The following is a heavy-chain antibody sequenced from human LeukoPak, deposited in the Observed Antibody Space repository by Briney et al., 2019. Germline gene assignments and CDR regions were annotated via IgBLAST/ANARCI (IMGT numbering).Heavy chain of an antibody. V-gene: IGHV1-18*01. D-gene: IGHD5-24*01. J-gene: IGHJ4*02. Sequence: GASVKVSCKASGGTFSSYAISWVRQAPGQGLEWMGWISAYNGNTNYAQKLQGKVTMTTDTSTSTAYMELRSLRSDDTAVYYCASTLDLNGYNYGYWGQGTLVTVSS. CDR2: ISAYNGNT. CDR3: ASTLDLNGYNYGY. CDR1: GGTFSSYA.